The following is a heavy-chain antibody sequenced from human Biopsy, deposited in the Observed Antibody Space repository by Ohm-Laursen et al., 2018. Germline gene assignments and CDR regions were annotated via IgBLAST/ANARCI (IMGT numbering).Heavy chain of an antibody. CDR1: GFSISSGNY. CDR3: ATTTMDTSGWFGNYFDS. CDR2: ISHSGNT. Sequence: TLSLTCAVFGFSISSGNYWAWIRQPPGKGLEWIGTISHSGNTYYNPSLKTRVTMSLDTSKNQFSLRLSSVTAVDTAIYYCATTTMDTSGWFGNYFDSWGQGTLVTVSA. D-gene: IGHD6-19*01. J-gene: IGHJ4*02. V-gene: IGHV4-38-2*01.